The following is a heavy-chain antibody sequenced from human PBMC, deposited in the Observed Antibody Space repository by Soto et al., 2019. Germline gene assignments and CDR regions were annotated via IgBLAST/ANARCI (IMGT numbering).Heavy chain of an antibody. V-gene: IGHV1-18*01. CDR1: GYTFTSYG. Sequence: ASVKVSCKASGYTFTSYGISWVRQAPGQGLEWMGWISAYNGNTNYAQKLQGRVTISVDTSKNQFSLKLSSVTAADTAVYYCARGLGQQLAKFDYWGQGTLVTVSS. D-gene: IGHD6-13*01. J-gene: IGHJ4*02. CDR3: ARGLGQQLAKFDY. CDR2: ISAYNGNT.